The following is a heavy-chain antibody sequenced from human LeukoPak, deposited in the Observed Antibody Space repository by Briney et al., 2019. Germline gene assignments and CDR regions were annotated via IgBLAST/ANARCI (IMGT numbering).Heavy chain of an antibody. CDR2: ISWNCGSI. CDR3: AKDLGIAAAGGHFQH. Sequence: PGGSLRLSCAASGFTFDDYAMHWVRQAPGKGLEWVSGISWNCGSIGYADSVKGRFIISRDNAKNSLYLQMNSLRAEDTALYYCAKDLGIAAAGGHFQHWGQGTLVTVSS. CDR1: GFTFDDYA. D-gene: IGHD6-13*01. J-gene: IGHJ1*01. V-gene: IGHV3-9*01.